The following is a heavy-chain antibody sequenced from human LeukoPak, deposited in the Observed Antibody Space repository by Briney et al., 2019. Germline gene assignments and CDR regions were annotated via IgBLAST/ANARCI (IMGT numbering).Heavy chain of an antibody. CDR3: AKAPMVLVPAARSYWYFDL. D-gene: IGHD2-2*01. CDR2: IIPILGIA. V-gene: IGHV1-69*04. CDR1: GGTFSSYA. Sequence: GASVKVSCKASGGTFSSYAISWVRQAPGQGLEWMGRIIPILGIANYAQKFQGRVTITTDESTSTAYMELSSLSSEDTAVYYCAKAPMVLVPAARSYWYFDLWGRGTLVTVSS. J-gene: IGHJ2*01.